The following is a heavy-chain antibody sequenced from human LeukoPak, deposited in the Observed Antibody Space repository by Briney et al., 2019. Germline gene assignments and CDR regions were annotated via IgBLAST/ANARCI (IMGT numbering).Heavy chain of an antibody. CDR2: INPNSGGT. CDR1: GYTFTGYY. D-gene: IGHD5-12*01. CDR3: ARGERGDGYNEGYYYYGMDV. J-gene: IGHJ6*02. V-gene: IGHV1-2*02. Sequence: ASVKVSCKASGYTFTGYYMHWVRQAPGQGLEWMGWINPNSGGTNYAQKFQGRVTMTRDTSTSTVYMELSSLRPEDTAVYYCARGERGDGYNEGYYYYGMDVWGQGTTVTVSS.